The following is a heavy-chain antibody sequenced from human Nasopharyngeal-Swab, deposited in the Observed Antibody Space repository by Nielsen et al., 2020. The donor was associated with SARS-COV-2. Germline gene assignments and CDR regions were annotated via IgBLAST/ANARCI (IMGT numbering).Heavy chain of an antibody. D-gene: IGHD1-26*01. CDR3: ARDAGWGGKYGSNWFDP. CDR2: MSNDSYVI. J-gene: IGHJ5*02. V-gene: IGHV3-11*04. Sequence: GGSLRLSCAASGFIFSDQYMSWMRQAPGKGLEWLSCMSNDSYVIKYADSVKGRFTVSRDNAKNSLYLQMNSLTPEDTAMYYCARDAGWGGKYGSNWFDPWGQGTLVTVSS. CDR1: GFIFSDQY.